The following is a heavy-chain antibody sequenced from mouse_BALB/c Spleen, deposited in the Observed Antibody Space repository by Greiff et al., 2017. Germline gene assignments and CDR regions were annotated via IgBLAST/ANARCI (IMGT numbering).Heavy chain of an antibody. J-gene: IGHJ4*01. D-gene: IGHD1-1*02. V-gene: IGHV3-2*02. Sequence: EVKLVESGPGLVKPSQSLSLTCTVTGYSITSDYAWNWIRQFPGNKLEWMGYISYSGSTSYNPSLKSRISITRDTSKNQFFLQLNSVTTEDTATYYCARDGVYAMDDWGQGTSVTVSS. CDR1: GYSITSDYA. CDR3: ARDGVYAMDD. CDR2: ISYSGST.